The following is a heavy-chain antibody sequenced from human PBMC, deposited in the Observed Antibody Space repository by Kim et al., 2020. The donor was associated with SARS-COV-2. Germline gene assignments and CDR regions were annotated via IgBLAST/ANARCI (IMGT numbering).Heavy chain of an antibody. D-gene: IGHD6-13*01. CDR2: ISSSGSTI. CDR1: GFTFSSYE. V-gene: IGHV3-48*03. Sequence: GGSLRLSCAASGFTFSSYEMNWVRQAPGKGLEWVSYISSSGSTIYYADSVKGRFTISRDNSKNSLYLQMNSLRAEDTAVYYCARDPYSSSYNSDGMDVWGQGTTVTVSS. CDR3: ARDPYSSSYNSDGMDV. J-gene: IGHJ6*02.